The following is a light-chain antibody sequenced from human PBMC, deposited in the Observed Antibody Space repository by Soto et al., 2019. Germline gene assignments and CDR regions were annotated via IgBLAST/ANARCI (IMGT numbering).Light chain of an antibody. V-gene: IGKV3-15*01. Sequence: EIVMTQSPATLSVSPGERATISCRASQSVSGNLAWYQQKPGHAPRLLIYGASTMATGIPSSFSGSGSGTEFTLTISSLQSEDFAIYYCQHYNNWPPLTFGQGTKVDIK. CDR1: QSVSGN. CDR3: QHYNNWPPLT. J-gene: IGKJ4*01. CDR2: GAS.